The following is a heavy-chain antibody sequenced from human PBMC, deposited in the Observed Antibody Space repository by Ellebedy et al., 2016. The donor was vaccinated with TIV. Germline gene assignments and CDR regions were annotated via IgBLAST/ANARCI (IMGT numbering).Heavy chain of an antibody. CDR2: IDPSDSYT. Sequence: GESLKISCKGSGYSFTSYWISWVRQMPGKGLEWMGRIDPSDSYTNYSPSFQGHVTISADKSISTAYLQWSSLKASDTAMYYCARLNGYDRINYYYYYGMDVWGQGTTVTVSS. CDR3: ARLNGYDRINYYYYYGMDV. CDR1: GYSFTSYW. J-gene: IGHJ6*02. D-gene: IGHD5-12*01. V-gene: IGHV5-10-1*01.